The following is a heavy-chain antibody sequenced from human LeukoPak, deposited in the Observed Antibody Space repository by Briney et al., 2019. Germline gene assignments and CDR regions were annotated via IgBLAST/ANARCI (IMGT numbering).Heavy chain of an antibody. J-gene: IGHJ5*01. D-gene: IGHD3-10*01. Sequence: NTSQTLSLTCTVSGYAITSGGFSWNWIRQPLGKGLEWIGCIYDRGPAYYNPSLKSRFTISVDRPKNQFFLNVTSLTAADTAVYYCARSRQASGLFNSWGQGTLVVVSS. CDR3: ARSRQASGLFNS. CDR1: GYAITSGGFS. CDR2: IYDRGPA. V-gene: IGHV4-30-2*01.